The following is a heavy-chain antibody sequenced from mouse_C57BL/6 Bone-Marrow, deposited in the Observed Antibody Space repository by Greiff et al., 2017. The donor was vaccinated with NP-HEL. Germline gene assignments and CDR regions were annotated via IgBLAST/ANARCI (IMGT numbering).Heavy chain of an antibody. CDR3: ARHGPYYFDY. CDR2: ISNGGGST. Sequence: EVQLVESGGGLVQPGGSLKLSCAASGFTFSDYYMYWVRQTPEKRLEWVAYISNGGGSTYYPDTVKGRFTISRDNAKNTLYLQMSRLKSEDTAMYYCARHGPYYFDYWGQGTTLTVSS. J-gene: IGHJ2*01. V-gene: IGHV5-12*01. CDR1: GFTFSDYY.